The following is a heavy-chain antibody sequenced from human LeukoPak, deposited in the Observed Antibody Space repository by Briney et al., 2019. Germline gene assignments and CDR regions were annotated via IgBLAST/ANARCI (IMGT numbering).Heavy chain of an antibody. J-gene: IGHJ4*02. CDR1: GFAFNSYD. CDR2: ITTDT. CDR3: AKAGSGHYYDY. V-gene: IGHV3-23*01. Sequence: PGGSLRLSCAASGFAFNSYDMTWVRRAPGKGLEWVPLITTDTYYADSVRGRFTISRDDSKNTLYLQMNSLRADDTAVYYCAKAGSGHYYDYWGQGTLVTVSS. D-gene: IGHD3-22*01.